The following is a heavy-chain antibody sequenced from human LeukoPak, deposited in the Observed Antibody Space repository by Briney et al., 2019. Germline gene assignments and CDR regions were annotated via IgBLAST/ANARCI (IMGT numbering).Heavy chain of an antibody. D-gene: IGHD3-10*01. V-gene: IGHV3-21*04. Sequence: PGGSLRLSCAASAFTFSRYNMNWVRQAPGKGLEWVSSISSSGNYIYYADTVKGRFTISRDNAKNSLYLQMNSLRAEDTAVYFCARDYYGSGTYYTPPQASGYWGQGTLVTVSS. J-gene: IGHJ4*02. CDR3: ARDYYGSGTYYTPPQASGY. CDR2: ISSSGNYI. CDR1: AFTFSRYN.